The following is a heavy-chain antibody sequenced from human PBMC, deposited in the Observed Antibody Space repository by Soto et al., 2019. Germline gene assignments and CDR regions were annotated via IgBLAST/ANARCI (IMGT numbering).Heavy chain of an antibody. V-gene: IGHV4-39*01. Sequence: SETLSLTCTVSGGSISSSSYYWGWIRQPPGKGLEWIGSIYYSGSTYYNPSLKSRVTISVDTSKNQFSLKLSSVTAADTAVYYCARLSGYYDSSGYYYAGYYYGMDFWGQGTTVTVSS. CDR1: GGSISSSSYY. CDR2: IYYSGST. D-gene: IGHD3-22*01. J-gene: IGHJ6*02. CDR3: ARLSGYYDSSGYYYAGYYYGMDF.